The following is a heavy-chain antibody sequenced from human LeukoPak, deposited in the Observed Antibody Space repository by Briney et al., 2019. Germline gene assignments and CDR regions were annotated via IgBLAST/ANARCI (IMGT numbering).Heavy chain of an antibody. CDR3: ARKAAAAHDAFDV. CDR1: GFTFSSYS. Sequence: GGSLRLSCAASGFTFSSYSMNWVRQAPGKGLEWVSSISSRSSYINYADSVKGRFTISRDNAKNSLYLQMNSLRADDTAVYYCARKAAAAHDAFDVWGQGTMVTVSS. J-gene: IGHJ3*01. V-gene: IGHV3-21*01. D-gene: IGHD6-13*01. CDR2: ISSRSSYI.